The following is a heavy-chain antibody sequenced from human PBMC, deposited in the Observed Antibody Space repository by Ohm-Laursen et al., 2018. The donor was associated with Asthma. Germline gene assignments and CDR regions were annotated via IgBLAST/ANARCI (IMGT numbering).Heavy chain of an antibody. J-gene: IGHJ4*02. D-gene: IGHD3-22*01. CDR3: ARDWGRCDGSGYSDFDY. CDR2: ISCDGSDK. V-gene: IGHV3-30*03. Sequence: SLRLSCSASGYSFSLYSIHWIRQAPGKGLEWLAVISCDGSDKKYADSVKGRFTSSRDDAKNTLYLQMDSLRPEDTAVYYCARDWGRCDGSGYSDFDYWGQGTLVTVSS. CDR1: GYSFSLYS.